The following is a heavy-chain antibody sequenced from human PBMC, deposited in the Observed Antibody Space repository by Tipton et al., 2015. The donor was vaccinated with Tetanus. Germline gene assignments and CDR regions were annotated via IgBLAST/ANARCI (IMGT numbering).Heavy chain of an antibody. J-gene: IGHJ4*02. V-gene: IGHV1-8*01. CDR2: MNPYTGNT. Sequence: QSGPEVKKPGAAVKVSCKTSGYSFSSNDINWVRQAAGQGFEWMGWMNPYTGNTGYAPKFQGRVTMTRSTSVSTAYMEVSRLRSDDTAIYYCARGMDYDSSGIDDFWGQGTLVTVSS. D-gene: IGHD3-22*01. CDR1: GYSFSSND. CDR3: ARGMDYDSSGIDDF.